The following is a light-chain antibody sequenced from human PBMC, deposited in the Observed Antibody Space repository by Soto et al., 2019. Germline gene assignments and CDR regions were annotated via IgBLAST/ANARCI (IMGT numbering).Light chain of an antibody. V-gene: IGLV2-8*01. J-gene: IGLJ2*01. CDR3: SSFAGGGNPVL. Sequence: QSALTQPPSASGSLGQSVTISCTGTSSDVGGYNYVSWHQQHPGKAPKVMIYEVTKRPPGVPDRFSGSKSGNTASLTVSGLQAEDEADYYCSSFAGGGNPVLLGGGTKVTVL. CDR2: EVT. CDR1: SSDVGGYNY.